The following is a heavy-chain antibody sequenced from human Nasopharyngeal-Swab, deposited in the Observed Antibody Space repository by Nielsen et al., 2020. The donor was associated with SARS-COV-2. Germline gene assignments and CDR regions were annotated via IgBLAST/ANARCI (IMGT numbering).Heavy chain of an antibody. D-gene: IGHD3-3*01. CDR2: ISSSSSTI. J-gene: IGHJ6*02. CDR3: ARTGYDFWSGYYPGYYYYVMDV. Sequence: VRQAPGKGLEWVSYISSSSSTIYYADSVKGRFTISRDNAKNSLYLQMNSLRAEDTAVYYCARTGYDFWSGYYPGYYYYVMDVWGQGTTVTVSS. V-gene: IGHV3-48*04.